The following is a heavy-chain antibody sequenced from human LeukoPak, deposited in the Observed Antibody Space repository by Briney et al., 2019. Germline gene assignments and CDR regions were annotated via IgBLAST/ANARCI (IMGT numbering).Heavy chain of an antibody. CDR1: GGSISSYY. V-gene: IGHV4-59*12. D-gene: IGHD3-22*01. Sequence: SETLSLTCTVSGGSISSYYWSWLRQPPGKGLEWIGYIYYSGSTNYNPSLKSRVTISVDTSKNQFSLKLSSVTAADTAVYYCARGIRSYYDSSGIYYFDYWGQGTLVTVSS. CDR3: ARGIRSYYDSSGIYYFDY. CDR2: IYYSGST. J-gene: IGHJ4*02.